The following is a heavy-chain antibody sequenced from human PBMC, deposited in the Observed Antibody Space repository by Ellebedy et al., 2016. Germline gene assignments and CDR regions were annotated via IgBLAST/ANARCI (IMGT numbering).Heavy chain of an antibody. CDR2: IHPNSGAT. CDR1: GYTFTDNY. Sequence: ASVKVSCKASGYTFTDNYIHWVRQAPGQGLEWMGWIHPNSGATKYAQKFEGWVTMTRDTSISTVYMELSRSRSDDTAVYYCARAGLEPRSVDYYFYGSDVWGQGTAVTVSS. CDR3: ARAGLEPRSVDYYFYGSDV. D-gene: IGHD1-1*01. V-gene: IGHV1-2*04. J-gene: IGHJ6*02.